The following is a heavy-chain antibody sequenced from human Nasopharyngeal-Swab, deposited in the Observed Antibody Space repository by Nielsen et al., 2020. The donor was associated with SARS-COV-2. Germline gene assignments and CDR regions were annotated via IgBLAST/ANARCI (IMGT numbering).Heavy chain of an antibody. J-gene: IGHJ5*02. CDR3: ATAPSFGEFYPKNNWFDP. V-gene: IGHV1-24*01. D-gene: IGHD3-10*01. CDR2: FDPEDGET. Sequence: ASVKVSCKVSGYTLPELSMHWVRQAPGKGLEWMGGFDPEDGETIYAQKFQGRVTMTEDTSTDTAYMELSSLRSEDTAVYYCATAPSFGEFYPKNNWFDPWGQGTLVTVSS. CDR1: GYTLPELS.